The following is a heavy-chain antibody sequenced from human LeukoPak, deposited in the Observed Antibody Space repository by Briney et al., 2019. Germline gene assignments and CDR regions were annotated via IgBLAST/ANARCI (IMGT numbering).Heavy chain of an antibody. D-gene: IGHD6-13*01. Sequence: GGSLKLSCAASGFTFSGSAMHWVRQASGKGLEWVGRIRSKANSYATAYAASLKGRFTISRDDSKNTAYLQMNSLRAEDTAVCYCAPRVAAAGTSGYWGQGTLVTVSS. J-gene: IGHJ4*02. CDR2: IRSKANSYAT. CDR3: APRVAAAGTSGY. CDR1: GFTFSGSA. V-gene: IGHV3-73*01.